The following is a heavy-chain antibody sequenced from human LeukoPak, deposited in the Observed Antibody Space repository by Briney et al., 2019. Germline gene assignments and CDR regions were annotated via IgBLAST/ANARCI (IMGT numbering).Heavy chain of an antibody. CDR2: ISYDGSNK. Sequence: GGSLRLSCAASGFTFSSYAMHWVRQAPGKGLEWVAVISYDGSNKYYADSVKGRFTISRDNSKNTLYLQMNSLRAEDTAVYYCARGNSYGDYVGYWGQGTLVTVS. CDR1: GFTFSSYA. V-gene: IGHV3-30-3*01. J-gene: IGHJ4*02. CDR3: ARGNSYGDYVGY. D-gene: IGHD4-17*01.